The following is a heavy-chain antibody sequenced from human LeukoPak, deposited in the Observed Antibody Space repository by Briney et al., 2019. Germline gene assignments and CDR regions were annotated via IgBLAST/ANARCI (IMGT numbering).Heavy chain of an antibody. CDR3: ARDLRHYYYGMDV. CDR1: GFTFTDYG. Sequence: GGSLRLSCVASGFTFTDYGIHWVRQAPGKGLEWVALIWYAGRNTDYADSVKGRFTISRDNSKNTLYLQMNSLRAEDTAVYYCARDLRHYYYGMDVWGQGTTVTVSS. V-gene: IGHV3-33*01. CDR2: IWYAGRNT. J-gene: IGHJ6*02.